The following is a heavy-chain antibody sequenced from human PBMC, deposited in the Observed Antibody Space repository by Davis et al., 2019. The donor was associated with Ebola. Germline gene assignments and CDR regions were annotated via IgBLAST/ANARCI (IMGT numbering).Heavy chain of an antibody. CDR1: GFVFSNSP. D-gene: IGHD3-3*01. CDR3: AKSGLSFGVVKYHYGMDV. CDR2: ISGSGGTT. V-gene: IGHV3-23*01. Sequence: GESLKISCAVSGFVFSNSPMSWVRQIPGKGLEWVSAISGSGGTTYYADSVKGRFTISRDNSKKTLYLQMNSRRAEDTAVYYCAKSGLSFGVVKYHYGMDVWGKGTTVTVSS. J-gene: IGHJ6*04.